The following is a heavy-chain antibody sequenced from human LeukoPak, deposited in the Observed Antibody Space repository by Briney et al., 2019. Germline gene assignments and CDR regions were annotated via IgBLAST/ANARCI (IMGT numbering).Heavy chain of an antibody. CDR3: ASRSGWYDYYYGMDV. D-gene: IGHD6-19*01. V-gene: IGHV1-69*01. Sequence: SVKVSCKASGGAFSSYAISWVRQAPGQGLEWMGGTIPIFGTANYAQKFQGRVTITADESTSTAYMELSSLRSEDTAVYYCASRSGWYDYYYGMDVWGQGTTVTVSS. J-gene: IGHJ6*02. CDR2: TIPIFGTA. CDR1: GGAFSSYA.